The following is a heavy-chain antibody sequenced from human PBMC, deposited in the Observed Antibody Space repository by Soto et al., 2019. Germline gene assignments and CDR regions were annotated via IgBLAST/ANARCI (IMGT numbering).Heavy chain of an antibody. D-gene: IGHD5-18*01. V-gene: IGHV4-31*03. CDR2: IYYSGST. CDR1: GGSISSGGYY. J-gene: IGHJ6*02. CDR3: ARDRGDTAMGPGEYYYYGMDV. Sequence: SETLSLTCTVSGGSISSGGYYWSWIRQHPGKGLEWIGYIYYSGSTYYNPSLKSRVTISVDTSKNQFSLKLSSVTAADTAVYYCARDRGDTAMGPGEYYYYGMDVWGQGTTVTVSS.